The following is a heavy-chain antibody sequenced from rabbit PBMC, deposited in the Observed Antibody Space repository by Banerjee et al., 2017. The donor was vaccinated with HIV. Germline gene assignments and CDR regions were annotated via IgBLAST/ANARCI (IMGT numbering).Heavy chain of an antibody. CDR3: ASYADYGASNL. J-gene: IGHJ4*01. Sequence: QEQLEESGGDLVKPEGSLTLTCTASGFSFSISYYMCWVRQAPGKGLEWIGCIYTGSGNTYYASWAKGRFTISKTSSTVTLQMTSLTAADTATYFCASYADYGASNLWGPGTLVTVS. D-gene: IGHD2-1*01. CDR1: GFSFSISYY. CDR2: IYTGSGNT. V-gene: IGHV1S45*01.